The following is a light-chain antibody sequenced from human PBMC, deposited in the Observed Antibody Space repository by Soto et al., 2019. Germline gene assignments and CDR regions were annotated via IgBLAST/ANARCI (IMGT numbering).Light chain of an antibody. V-gene: IGLV2-23*02. J-gene: IGLJ1*01. Sequence: QSALTQPAAVSGSTGQSITISCTGTSSDVGYYNLVSWYQQHPGKAPKLIIYEVNKRPSGFSNRFSGSESGNTASLTISGLQAEDEADYYCCSYAGSTTHYVFGTGTKLTVL. CDR3: CSYAGSTTHYV. CDR1: SSDVGYYNL. CDR2: EVN.